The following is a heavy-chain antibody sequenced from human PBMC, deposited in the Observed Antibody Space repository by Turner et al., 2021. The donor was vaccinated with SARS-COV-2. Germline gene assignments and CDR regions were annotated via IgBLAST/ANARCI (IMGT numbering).Heavy chain of an antibody. J-gene: IGHJ4*02. CDR1: GYTLTGYY. Sequence: DQLAQVGAEVRKPGASVKVSCKASGYTLTGYYMHWVRQAPGQGLVWMGWINPNSGGTNYAQKFQGSVTMTRDTSIRTVYMELSRLISDDTAVYYYAGGPAVFGVVIMGYWGQGTLVTVSS. CDR2: INPNSGGT. CDR3: AGGPAVFGVVIMGY. V-gene: IGHV1-2*02. D-gene: IGHD3-3*01.